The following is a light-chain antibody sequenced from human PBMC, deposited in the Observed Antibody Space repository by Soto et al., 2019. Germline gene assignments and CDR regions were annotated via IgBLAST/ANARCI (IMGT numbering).Light chain of an antibody. V-gene: IGLV2-8*01. Sequence: QSALTQPPSASGSPGQSVTISCTGTSSDVGGSNFVSWYQQHPGKAPKLMIYEVSNRPSGVPDRFSGSKSGNTASLTVSGLQEEDEAAYHCSSQAGSSNPYVFGTGTKVTVL. J-gene: IGLJ1*01. CDR3: SSQAGSSNPYV. CDR2: EVS. CDR1: SSDVGGSNF.